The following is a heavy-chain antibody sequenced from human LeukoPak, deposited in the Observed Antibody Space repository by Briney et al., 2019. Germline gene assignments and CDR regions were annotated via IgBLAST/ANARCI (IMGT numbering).Heavy chain of an antibody. D-gene: IGHD3-10*01. J-gene: IGHJ4*02. CDR3: AREAVIRGIIITNFDY. Sequence: ASVKVSCKASGYTFTGHYMHWVRQAPGQGLEGMGWSNPNSGDTNYAQKFQGRVTMTRATSISTAYMELSRLSFDDTPVYYCAREAVIRGIIITNFDYWGQGTLVTVSS. CDR2: SNPNSGDT. CDR1: GYTFTGHY. V-gene: IGHV1-2*02.